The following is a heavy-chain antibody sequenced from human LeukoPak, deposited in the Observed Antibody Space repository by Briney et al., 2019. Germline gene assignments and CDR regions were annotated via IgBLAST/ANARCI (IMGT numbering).Heavy chain of an antibody. CDR2: IKSKTDGGAQ. D-gene: IGHD2-2*01. Sequence: RPGGSLRLSCAASGFTFSNVRMRWVPQAPGKGLEWVGRIKSKTDGGAQDFAAPVKGRFTLSRDDSKTTLYLQMNSLKTEDTAVYYCTTGVVLAANFYYYYMDVWGKGTTVTVSS. CDR3: TTGVVLAANFYYYYMDV. CDR1: GFTFSNVR. J-gene: IGHJ6*03. V-gene: IGHV3-15*01.